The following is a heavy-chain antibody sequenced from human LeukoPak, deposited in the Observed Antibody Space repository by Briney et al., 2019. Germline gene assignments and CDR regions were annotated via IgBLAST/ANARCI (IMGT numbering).Heavy chain of an antibody. CDR3: ATSPDCGGDCSPYNWFDP. Sequence: PGGSLRLSCAASGFTFSSYAMSWVRQAPGKGLEWVSAISGSGGSTYYADSVKGRFTILRDNSKNTLYLQMNSLRAEDTAVYYCATSPDCGGDCSPYNWFDPWGQGTLVTVSS. D-gene: IGHD2-21*01. CDR2: ISGSGGST. V-gene: IGHV3-23*01. CDR1: GFTFSSYA. J-gene: IGHJ5*02.